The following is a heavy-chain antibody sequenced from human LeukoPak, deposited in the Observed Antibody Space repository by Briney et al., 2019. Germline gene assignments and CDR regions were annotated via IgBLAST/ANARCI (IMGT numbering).Heavy chain of an antibody. Sequence: SETLSLTCAVYGGSFSGYYWSWVRQPPGKGLEWIGEINHSGSTNYNPSLKSRVTISVDTSKNQFSLKLSSMTAADTAVYYCARGPINYYLNWFDPWGQGTLVTVSS. CDR3: ARGPINYYLNWFDP. J-gene: IGHJ5*02. CDR2: INHSGST. V-gene: IGHV4-34*01. D-gene: IGHD3-10*01. CDR1: GGSFSGYY.